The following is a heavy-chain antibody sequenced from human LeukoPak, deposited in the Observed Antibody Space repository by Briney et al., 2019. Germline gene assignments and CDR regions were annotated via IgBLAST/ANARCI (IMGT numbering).Heavy chain of an antibody. J-gene: IGHJ6*03. CDR2: IYYSGST. CDR3: ARDSRSSSSFSSMDV. Sequence: SETLSLTCTVSGGSISSYYWSWIRQPPGKGLEWIGYIYYSGSTNYNPSLKSRVTISVDTSKNQFSLKLSSVTAADTAVYYCARDSRSSSSFSSMDVWGKGTTVTVSS. CDR1: GGSISSYY. V-gene: IGHV4-59*01. D-gene: IGHD6-13*01.